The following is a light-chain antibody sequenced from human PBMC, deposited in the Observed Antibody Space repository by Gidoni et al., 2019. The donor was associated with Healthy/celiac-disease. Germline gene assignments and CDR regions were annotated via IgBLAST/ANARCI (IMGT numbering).Light chain of an antibody. CDR2: WAS. V-gene: IGKV4-1*01. CDR3: QQXYSTXXT. Sequence: MTQSPDSLAVSLCERATINCKSSQSVLYSSNNKNYLAWYQQKPGQPPKLLIYWASTRESGVPDRFSGSGSGTDFTLTISSLQAEDVAVYYCQQXYSTXXTFXXGTRLEIK. CDR1: QSVLYSSNNKNY. J-gene: IGKJ5*01.